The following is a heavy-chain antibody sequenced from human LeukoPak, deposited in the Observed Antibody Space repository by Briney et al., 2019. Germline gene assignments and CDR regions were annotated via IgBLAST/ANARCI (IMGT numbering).Heavy chain of an antibody. J-gene: IGHJ4*02. V-gene: IGHV4-59*01. CDR1: GGSISSYY. CDR2: IGYSGST. D-gene: IGHD2/OR15-2a*01. CDR3: ARANYPFYYFDY. Sequence: PSETLSLTCTVSGGSISSYYWSWIRQPPGKGLEWIGYIGYSGSTNYNPSLKSRVTISVDTSKNQFSLKLSSVTAADTAVYYCARANYPFYYFDYWGQGTLVTVSS.